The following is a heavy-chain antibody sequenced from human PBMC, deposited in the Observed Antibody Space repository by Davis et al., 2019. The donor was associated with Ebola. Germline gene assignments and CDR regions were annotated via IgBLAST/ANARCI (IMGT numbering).Heavy chain of an antibody. CDR1: GFTFTRDW. CDR3: AKDGVAAASDY. V-gene: IGHV3-7*03. Sequence: PGGSLRLSCAASGFTFTRDWMTWLRQAPGKGLEWVANIRQDGGETYYLDSVRGRFTISRDNAKNSLFLQMNSLRPEDTAVYYCAKDGVAAASDYWGQGTLVTVSS. CDR2: IRQDGGET. J-gene: IGHJ4*02. D-gene: IGHD2-2*01.